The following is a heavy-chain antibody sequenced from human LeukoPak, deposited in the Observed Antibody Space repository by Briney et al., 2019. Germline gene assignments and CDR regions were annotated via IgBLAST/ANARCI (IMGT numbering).Heavy chain of an antibody. V-gene: IGHV3-23*01. J-gene: IGHJ6*02. CDR3: ASSGDSGWYYNYYYGMDV. Sequence: GGSLRLSCAASGFTFSSYAMSWVRQAPGKGLEWVSAISGSGGSTYYADSVKGRFTISRDNSKNTLYLQMNSLRAEDTAVYYRASSGDSGWYYNYYYGMDVWGQGTTVTVSS. D-gene: IGHD6-19*01. CDR2: ISGSGGST. CDR1: GFTFSSYA.